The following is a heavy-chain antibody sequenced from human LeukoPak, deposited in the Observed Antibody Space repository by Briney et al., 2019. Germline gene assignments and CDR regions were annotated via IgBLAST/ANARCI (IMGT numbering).Heavy chain of an antibody. D-gene: IGHD6-13*01. CDR2: ISGSGGST. Sequence: PGGSLRLSCAASGFTFSSYAMSWVRQAPGKGLEWVSAISGSGGSTYYADSVKGRFTISRDNSKNTLYVQMNSLRAEDTAVYYCARDLRSSSWYLDYWGQGTLVTVSS. J-gene: IGHJ4*02. V-gene: IGHV3-23*01. CDR1: GFTFSSYA. CDR3: ARDLRSSSWYLDY.